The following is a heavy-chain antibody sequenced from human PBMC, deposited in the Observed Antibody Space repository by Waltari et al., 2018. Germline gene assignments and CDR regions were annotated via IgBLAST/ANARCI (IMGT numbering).Heavy chain of an antibody. CDR1: GYVFDRYW. Sequence: VQLVQSGAEVKKPGEYLRLSCRDSGYVFDRYWLGWVRQRPGKGLEWMGHIYPGDSDTRYNPSFQGQVTISADKSVTTVYLQWSSLKTSDSGIYYCARRFMTGEGLTLNWLDPWGQGTLVTVSS. D-gene: IGHD3-16*01. J-gene: IGHJ5*02. CDR3: ARRFMTGEGLTLNWLDP. V-gene: IGHV5-51*01. CDR2: IYPGDSDT.